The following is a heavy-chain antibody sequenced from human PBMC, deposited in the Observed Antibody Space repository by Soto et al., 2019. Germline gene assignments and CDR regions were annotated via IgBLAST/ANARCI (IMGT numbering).Heavy chain of an antibody. J-gene: IGHJ4*02. CDR1: GGSSSSYY. D-gene: IGHD2-15*01. CDR3: ARQLGYCGGGNCFWDY. Sequence: PSEALSLSCTVSGGSSSSYYWSWIRQPPGKGLEWIGYIYYSGSTNYNPSLKTRVTISVDTPKNQFSLKLNSVTAADTALYFCARQLGYCGGGNCFWDYSGQGSLVTVSS. V-gene: IGHV4-59*08. CDR2: IYYSGST.